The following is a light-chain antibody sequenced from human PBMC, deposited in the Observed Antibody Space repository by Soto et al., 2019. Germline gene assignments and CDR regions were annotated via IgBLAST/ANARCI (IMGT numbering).Light chain of an antibody. V-gene: IGKV3-15*01. CDR3: QQYIRWPLT. J-gene: IGKJ4*01. CDR2: GAS. CDR1: QSVSSSY. Sequence: ETVLTQSPGKLSLSPRDRATLSCRTSQSVSSSYLAWYQHKPGQAPSLLIYGASTRATGTPARFSGSGSGTEFTLTISSLQSEDFAVYYCQQYIRWPLTFGGGTKVDI.